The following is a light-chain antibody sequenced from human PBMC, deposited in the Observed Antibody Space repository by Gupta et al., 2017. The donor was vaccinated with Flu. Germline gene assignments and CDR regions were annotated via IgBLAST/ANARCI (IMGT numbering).Light chain of an antibody. CDR2: GAS. Sequence: PATLSGSPGERVTLYCRASQSIGSSLAWYQQKPGQAPSLLISGASTRAAGISDRFSGSGFGTEFTLTVSSLQSEDFAVYYCLQYYRWPRTFGQGTKVEIK. J-gene: IGKJ1*01. V-gene: IGKV3-15*01. CDR3: LQYYRWPRT. CDR1: QSIGSS.